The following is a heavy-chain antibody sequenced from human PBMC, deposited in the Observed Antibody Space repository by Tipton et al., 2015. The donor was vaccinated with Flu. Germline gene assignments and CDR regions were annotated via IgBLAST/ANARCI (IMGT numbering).Heavy chain of an antibody. V-gene: IGHV4-4*07. Sequence: TLSLTCTVSGGSIRNYYWSWIRQSAGKGLEWIGRISHSGSTNYNASLNGRVTMSVDPSKGQLSLRLSSATAADTAKYYCARDLRGYSGYTGGDAFDVWAKGQRAPSLQ. CDR2: ISHSGST. J-gene: IGHJ3*01. D-gene: IGHD5-12*01. CDR1: GGSIRNYY. CDR3: ARDLRGYSGYTGGDAFDV.